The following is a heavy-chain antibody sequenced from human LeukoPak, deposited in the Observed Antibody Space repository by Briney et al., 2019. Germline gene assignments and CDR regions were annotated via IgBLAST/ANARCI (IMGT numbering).Heavy chain of an antibody. V-gene: IGHV1-69*04. J-gene: IGHJ6*02. D-gene: IGHD3-9*01. Sequence: GASVKVSCKASGGTFSSYAISWVRQAPGQGLEWMGRIIPILGIANYAQKFQGRVTITADKSTSTAYMELSSLRSEDTAVYYCAREPPALRYFDWSPNYGMDVWGQGTTVTVSS. CDR1: GGTFSSYA. CDR2: IIPILGIA. CDR3: AREPPALRYFDWSPNYGMDV.